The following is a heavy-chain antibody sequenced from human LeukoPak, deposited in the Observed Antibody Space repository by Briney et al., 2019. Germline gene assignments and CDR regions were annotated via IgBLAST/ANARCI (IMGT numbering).Heavy chain of an antibody. CDR3: AGTNKEHAFDI. CDR2: ISAYNGNT. Sequence: GASVKVSCKASGYTFTGYYMHWVRQAPGQGLEWMGWISAYNGNTNYAQKLQGRVTMTTDTSTSTAYMELRSLRSDDTAVYYCAGTNKEHAFDIWGQGTMVTVSS. J-gene: IGHJ3*02. CDR1: GYTFTGYY. D-gene: IGHD2-8*01. V-gene: IGHV1-18*04.